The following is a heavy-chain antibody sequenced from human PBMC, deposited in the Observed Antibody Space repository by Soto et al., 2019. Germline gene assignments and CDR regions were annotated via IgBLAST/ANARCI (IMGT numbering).Heavy chain of an antibody. V-gene: IGHV1-18*01. D-gene: IGHD3-10*01. Sequence: QVQLMQSGAEVKKPGASVKVSCKASGYTFTSYGISWVRQAPGQGLEWMGWISAYNGNTNYAQKLQGRVTMNTDTSKSSAYMELRSLRSDDTAVYYCARATPPPVRVVIQIGVDPWGQGTLVTVSS. CDR2: ISAYNGNT. CDR1: GYTFTSYG. J-gene: IGHJ5*02. CDR3: ARATPPPVRVVIQIGVDP.